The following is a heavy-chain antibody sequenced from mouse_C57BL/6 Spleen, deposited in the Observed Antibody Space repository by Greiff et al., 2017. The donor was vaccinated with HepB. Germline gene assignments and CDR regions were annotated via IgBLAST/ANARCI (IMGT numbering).Heavy chain of an antibody. D-gene: IGHD2-1*01. Sequence: EVQLQESGPGLVKPSQSLSLTCSVTGYSITSGYYWNWIRQFPGNKLEWMGYISYDGSNNYNPSLKNRISITRDTSKNQFFLKLNSVTTEDTATYYCAREGGNYPWYFDVWGTGTTVTVSS. CDR1: GYSITSGYY. V-gene: IGHV3-6*01. J-gene: IGHJ1*03. CDR2: ISYDGSN. CDR3: AREGGNYPWYFDV.